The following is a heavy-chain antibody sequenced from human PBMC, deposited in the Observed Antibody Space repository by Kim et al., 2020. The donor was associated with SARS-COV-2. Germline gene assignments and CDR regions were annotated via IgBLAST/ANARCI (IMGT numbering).Heavy chain of an antibody. Sequence: SQTLSLTCAISGDSVSSNSAAWNWIRQSPSRGLEWLGRTYYRSKWYNDYAVSVKSRITINPDTSKNQFSLQLNSVTPEDTAVYYCARDLAAAGRYYYYGMNVWGQGTTVTVSS. J-gene: IGHJ6*02. CDR1: GDSVSSNSAA. D-gene: IGHD6-13*01. CDR3: ARDLAAAGRYYYYGMNV. V-gene: IGHV6-1*01. CDR2: TYYRSKWYN.